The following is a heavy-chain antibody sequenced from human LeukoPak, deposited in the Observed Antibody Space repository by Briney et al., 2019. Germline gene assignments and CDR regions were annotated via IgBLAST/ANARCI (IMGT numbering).Heavy chain of an antibody. CDR1: GGSFSGYY. CDR2: IYYSGST. D-gene: IGHD5-12*01. J-gene: IGHJ4*02. CDR3: ARSESGYDFRGVY. V-gene: IGHV4-31*11. Sequence: SETLSLTCAVYGGSFSGYYWNWIRQHPGKGLEWIGYIYYSGSTYYNPSLKSRVTISVDTSKNQFSLKLSSVTAADTAVYYCARSESGYDFRGVYWGQGTLVTVSS.